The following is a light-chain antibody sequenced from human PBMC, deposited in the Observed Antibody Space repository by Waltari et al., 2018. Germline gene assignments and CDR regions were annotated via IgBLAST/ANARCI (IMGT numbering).Light chain of an antibody. Sequence: EIVLTQSPGTLSLSPGERVTLSCRASQSVSSTYLAWYQQKPGQAPRLLIYGASNGATGIPDRFRGRWSGTDFTLTIGRREPEDFAVYYCQQYGRSVLTCGGGTKVEIK. J-gene: IGKJ4*01. V-gene: IGKV3-20*01. CDR3: QQYGRSVLT. CDR1: QSVSSTY. CDR2: GAS.